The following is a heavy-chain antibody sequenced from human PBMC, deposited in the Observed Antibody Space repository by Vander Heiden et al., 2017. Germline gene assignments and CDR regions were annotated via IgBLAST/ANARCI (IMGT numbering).Heavy chain of an antibody. Sequence: DVQLVESGGGLVQPGGSLRLACAASGFNLRSYTRNWVRQAPGKVLEWLSPISSASSTIYYADSVNGRFTISRDNAKNSLYLQMSSLRAEDTAVYYCARNIGVVTAILFDYWGQGTLVTVSS. CDR2: ISSASSTI. D-gene: IGHD2-21*02. V-gene: IGHV3-48*01. J-gene: IGHJ4*02. CDR3: ARNIGVVTAILFDY. CDR1: GFNLRSYT.